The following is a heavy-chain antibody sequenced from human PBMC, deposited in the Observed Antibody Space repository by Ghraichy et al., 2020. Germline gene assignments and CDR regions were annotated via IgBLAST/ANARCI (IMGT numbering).Heavy chain of an antibody. J-gene: IGHJ4*02. CDR3: AQGRGLLTPGDF. Sequence: LSLTCAASGFTFYSHAMTWVRQVPGKGLEWVSSISGSGGSTYYADSVKGRFTISRDNSKDTLYLQMNSLRAGDTALYFCAQGRGLLTPGDFWGQGALVTVSS. V-gene: IGHV3-23*01. D-gene: IGHD4/OR15-4a*01. CDR1: GFTFYSHA. CDR2: ISGSGGST.